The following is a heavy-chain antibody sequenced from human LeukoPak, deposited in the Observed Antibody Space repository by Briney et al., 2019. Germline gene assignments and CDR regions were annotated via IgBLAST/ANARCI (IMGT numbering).Heavy chain of an antibody. CDR2: IYTSEST. V-gene: IGHV4-61*02. Sequence: SETLSLTCTVSGDSISSGSYYWSWIRQPAGKGLEWIGRIYTSESTNYNPSLRSRATISIDTSSNEFSLKLSSVTAADTAVYYCVSSGYNPRFYYYYLDVWGKGTTVTISS. D-gene: IGHD3-22*01. CDR3: VSSGYNPRFYYYYLDV. CDR1: GDSISSGSYY. J-gene: IGHJ6*03.